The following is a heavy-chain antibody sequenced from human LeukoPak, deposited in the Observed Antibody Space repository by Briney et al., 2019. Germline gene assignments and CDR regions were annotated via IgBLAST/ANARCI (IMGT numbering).Heavy chain of an antibody. CDR1: GFTFSSYA. D-gene: IGHD2-15*01. CDR2: ISSSGSTI. CDR3: ARDPGSEVVVAAPY. V-gene: IGHV3-48*03. Sequence: GGSLRLSCAASGFTFSSYAMNWVREALGKGLEWVSYISSSGSTIYYAGSVKGRFTISRDNAKNSLYLQMNSLRAEDTAVYYCARDPGSEVVVAAPYWGQGTLVTVSS. J-gene: IGHJ4*02.